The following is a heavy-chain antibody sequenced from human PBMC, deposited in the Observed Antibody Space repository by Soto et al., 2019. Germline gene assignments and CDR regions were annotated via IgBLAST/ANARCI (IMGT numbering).Heavy chain of an antibody. D-gene: IGHD2-15*01. J-gene: IGHJ1*01. CDR1: GYIFTAYS. Sequence: QVQLVQSGAEVKKPGASVKGSCKASGYIFTAYSMHWVRQAPGQGLEWMGVVNPSGGSTNYAQKFRGRITMTRDTSTSTVYMDLRALTSEDTAVYYCAREENCSDGVCYSEYFQRWGQGTLVTVSS. CDR2: VNPSGGST. CDR3: AREENCSDGVCYSEYFQR. V-gene: IGHV1-46*01.